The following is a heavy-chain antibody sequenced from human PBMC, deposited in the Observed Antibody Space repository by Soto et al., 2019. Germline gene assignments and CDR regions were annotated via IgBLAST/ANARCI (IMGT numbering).Heavy chain of an antibody. CDR1: GYTFTSYA. CDR2: INAGNGNT. V-gene: IGHV1-3*01. Sequence: ASVKVSCQASGYTFTSYAMHWVRQAPGQRLEWMGWINAGNGNTKYSQKFQGRVTITRDTSASTAYMELSSLRSEDTAVYYCARGYCSGGSCSTDYFDYWGQGTLVTVSS. CDR3: ARGYCSGGSCSTDYFDY. J-gene: IGHJ4*02. D-gene: IGHD2-15*01.